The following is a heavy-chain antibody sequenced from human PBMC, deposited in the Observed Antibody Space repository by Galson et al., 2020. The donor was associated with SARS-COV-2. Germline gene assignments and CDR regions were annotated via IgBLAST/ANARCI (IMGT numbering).Heavy chain of an antibody. CDR1: GFTFSDYY. CDR3: ARDQIIVGLWFGEYYYYGMDV. J-gene: IGHJ6*02. Sequence: GGSLRLSCAASGFTFSDYYMSWIRQAPGKGLEWVSYISSSGSTIYYADSVKGRFTISRDNAKNSLYLQMNSLRAEDTAVYYCARDQIIVGLWFGEYYYYGMDVWGQGITVTVSS. V-gene: IGHV3-11*01. D-gene: IGHD3-10*01. CDR2: ISSSGSTI.